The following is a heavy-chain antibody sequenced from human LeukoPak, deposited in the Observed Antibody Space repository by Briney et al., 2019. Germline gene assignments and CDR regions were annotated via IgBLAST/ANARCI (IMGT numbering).Heavy chain of an antibody. CDR3: ARENRGGYREIDY. V-gene: IGHV4-4*07. J-gene: IGHJ4*02. Sequence: PSETLSLTCTVSGGSINSYYWSWIPQPAGQELNWIGRIYTSASTNYNASLKSRVSMSVDTSKNQFSLKLSSVTAADTAVFYCARENRGGYREIDYWSQGTLVTVSS. CDR1: GGSINSYY. CDR2: IYTSAST. D-gene: IGHD1-26*01.